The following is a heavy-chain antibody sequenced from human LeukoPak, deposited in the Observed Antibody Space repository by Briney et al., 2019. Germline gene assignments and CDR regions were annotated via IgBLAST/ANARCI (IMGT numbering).Heavy chain of an antibody. CDR3: ARDRSYDSSGYPFDF. CDR1: GITLSNYG. D-gene: IGHD3-22*01. V-gene: IGHV3-23*01. Sequence: GGSLRLSCAVSGITLSNYGMTWVRQAPGKGLEWVAGLSGSGGSTNYADSVKGRFTISGDNSENTVYLQMNSLRAEDTAVYYCARDRSYDSSGYPFDFWGQGTLVTVSS. CDR2: LSGSGGST. J-gene: IGHJ4*02.